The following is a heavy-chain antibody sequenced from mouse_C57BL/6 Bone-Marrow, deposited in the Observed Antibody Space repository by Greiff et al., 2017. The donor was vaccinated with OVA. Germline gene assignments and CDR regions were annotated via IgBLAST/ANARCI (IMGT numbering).Heavy chain of an antibody. V-gene: IGHV5-9-1*02. J-gene: IGHJ4*01. CDR3: TRGGLLRPYYYAMDY. Sequence: EVQVVESGEGLVKPGGSLKLSCAASGFTFSSYAMSWVRQTPEKRLEWVAYISSGGDYIYYADTVKGRFTISRDNARNTLYLQMSSLKSEDTAMYYCTRGGLLRPYYYAMDYWGQGTSVTVSS. D-gene: IGHD1-2*01. CDR1: GFTFSSYA. CDR2: ISSGGDYI.